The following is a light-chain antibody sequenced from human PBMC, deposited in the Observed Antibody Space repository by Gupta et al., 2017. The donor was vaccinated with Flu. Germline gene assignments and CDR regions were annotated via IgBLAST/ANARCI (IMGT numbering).Light chain of an antibody. Sequence: EIQMTQSPSTLSASVGDRVTITCRASQSISSWLAWYQQKPGKAPRLLIYKASSSESGVPSRFSGSGSGTEFSLTISSLQPDDLATYFCQQDNSYPWAFGQGTKVEVK. CDR3: QQDNSYPWA. V-gene: IGKV1-5*03. CDR2: KAS. J-gene: IGKJ1*01. CDR1: QSISSW.